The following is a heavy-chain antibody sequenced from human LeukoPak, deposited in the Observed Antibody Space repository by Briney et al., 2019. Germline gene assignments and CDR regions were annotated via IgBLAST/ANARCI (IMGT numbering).Heavy chain of an antibody. V-gene: IGHV3-23*01. D-gene: IGHD3-22*01. CDR2: ISGSGGST. J-gene: IGHJ3*01. CDR3: AKNHYDTTGYSY. Sequence: GGSLRLSCAASGFTFSSYWMSWVRQAPGKGLEWVSAISGSGGSTYYADSVKGRFTISRDNSKNTLYLQMNSLRAEDTAVYFCAKNHYDTTGYSYWGQGTMVTVSS. CDR1: GFTFSSYW.